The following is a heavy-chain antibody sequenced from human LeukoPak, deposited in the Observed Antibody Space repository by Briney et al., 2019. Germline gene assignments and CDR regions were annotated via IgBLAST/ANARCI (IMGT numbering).Heavy chain of an antibody. CDR1: GYTFTSYA. CDR2: INPSGSST. Sequence: VASVKVSCKASGYTFTSYAMNWVRQAPGQGLEWMGLINPSGSSTLYAQKFQGRVTMTRDMSTTTDYMELSSLRSEETAVYYCARDNSVGDIAWWFDPWGQGTLVTVSS. J-gene: IGHJ5*02. V-gene: IGHV1-46*01. CDR3: ARDNSVGDIAWWFDP. D-gene: IGHD3-16*02.